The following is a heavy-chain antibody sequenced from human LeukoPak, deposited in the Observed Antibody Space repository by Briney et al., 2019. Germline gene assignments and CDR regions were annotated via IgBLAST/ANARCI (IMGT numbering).Heavy chain of an antibody. CDR3: AKDWGRYCSGGSCYSGY. CDR2: ISGSGGST. CDR1: GFTFSSYS. Sequence: GGSLRLSCAASGFTFSSYSMNWVRQAPGKGLEWVSAISGSGGSTYYADSVKGRFTISRDNSKNTLYLQMNSLRAEDTAVYYCAKDWGRYCSGGSCYSGYWGQGTLVTVSS. J-gene: IGHJ4*02. V-gene: IGHV3-23*01. D-gene: IGHD2-15*01.